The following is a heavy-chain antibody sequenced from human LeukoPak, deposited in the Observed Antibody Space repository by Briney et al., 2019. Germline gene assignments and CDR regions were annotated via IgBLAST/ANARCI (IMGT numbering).Heavy chain of an antibody. CDR1: GGSISSYY. CDR2: IYYTGST. CDR3: ARVDGSGYILNWFDP. Sequence: SETLSLTCTVSGGSISSYYWSWIRQPPGKELEWIGYIYYTGSTNYNLSLKSRVTMSVDTSKNQFSLKLSSVTAADTAVYYCARVDGSGYILNWFDPWGQGTLVTVSS. J-gene: IGHJ5*02. V-gene: IGHV4-59*01. D-gene: IGHD3-10*01.